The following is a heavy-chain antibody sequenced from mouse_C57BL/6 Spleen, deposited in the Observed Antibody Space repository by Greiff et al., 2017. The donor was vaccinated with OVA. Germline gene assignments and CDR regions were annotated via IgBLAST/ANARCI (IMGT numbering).Heavy chain of an antibody. CDR1: GYSFTGYF. J-gene: IGHJ2*01. CDR2: INPYNGDT. CDR3: ARGYYDYDEAGYFDY. Sequence: EVHLVESGPELVKPGDSVKISCKASGYSFTGYFMNWVMQSHGKSLEWIGRINPYNGDTFYNQKFKGKATLTVDKSSSTAHMELRSLTSEDSAVYYCARGYYDYDEAGYFDYWGQGTTLTVSS. V-gene: IGHV1-20*01. D-gene: IGHD2-4*01.